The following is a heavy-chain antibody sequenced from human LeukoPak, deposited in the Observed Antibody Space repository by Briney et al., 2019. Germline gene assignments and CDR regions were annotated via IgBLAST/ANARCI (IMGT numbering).Heavy chain of an antibody. CDR3: ARDLHDDYGDY. D-gene: IGHD3-3*01. Sequence: GGPLRLSCAAFEFAFSSYSMNWVRQAPGKGLEWFSSISGSSSYIYYADSLKGRFTISRDNAKNSLYLQMNSLRAEDTAVYYCARDLHDDYGDYWGQGTLVTVSS. J-gene: IGHJ4*02. CDR1: EFAFSSYS. V-gene: IGHV3-21*01. CDR2: ISGSSSYI.